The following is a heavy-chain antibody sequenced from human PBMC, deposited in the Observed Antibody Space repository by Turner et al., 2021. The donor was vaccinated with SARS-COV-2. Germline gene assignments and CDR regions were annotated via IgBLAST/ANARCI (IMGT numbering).Heavy chain of an antibody. CDR2: INHSGST. CDR1: GGSFSVYY. J-gene: IGHJ4*02. Sequence: QVQLQQWGAGLLKPSKTRSLPCAVYGGSFSVYYWSWIRQPPGKGLEWIGEINHSGSTNYNPSLKSRVTISVDTSKNQFSLKLSSVTAADTAVYYCARLGLGDSQFDYWGQGTLVTVSS. CDR3: ARLGLGDSQFDY. V-gene: IGHV4-34*01. D-gene: IGHD5-18*01.